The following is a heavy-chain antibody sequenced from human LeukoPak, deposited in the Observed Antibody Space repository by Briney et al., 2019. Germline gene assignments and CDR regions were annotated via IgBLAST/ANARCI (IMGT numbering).Heavy chain of an antibody. D-gene: IGHD3-16*01. J-gene: IGHJ3*02. CDR1: GFTFSSYS. V-gene: IGHV3-48*04. CDR3: ARGASVITSPLGAFDI. Sequence: QAGGSLRLSCAASGFTFSSYSMNWVRQAPGKGLEWGSYISSSSSTIYYADSVKGRFTISRDNAKNSLYLQMNSLRAEDTAVYYCARGASVITSPLGAFDIWGQGTMVTVSS. CDR2: ISSSSSTI.